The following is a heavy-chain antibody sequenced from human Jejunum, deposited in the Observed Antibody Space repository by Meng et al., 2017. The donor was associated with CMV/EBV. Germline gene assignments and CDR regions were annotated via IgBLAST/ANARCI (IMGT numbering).Heavy chain of an antibody. V-gene: IGHV3-21*01. D-gene: IGHD6-13*01. CDR1: GLDFNTYT. J-gene: IGHJ4*02. CDR3: ATDYRRGAGPN. Sequence: APGLDFNTYTMNWVRQAPGKGLEWVSSITSGSRYIFYTDSVKGRFTLSRDNAKKSLYLQMNSLRAADTAVYYCATDYRRGAGPNWGQGTRVTVSS. CDR2: ITSGSRYI.